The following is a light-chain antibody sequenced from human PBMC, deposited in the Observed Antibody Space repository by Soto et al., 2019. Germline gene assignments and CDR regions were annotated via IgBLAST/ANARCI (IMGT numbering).Light chain of an antibody. V-gene: IGLV2-14*01. J-gene: IGLJ1*01. CDR3: SSYSTTSTLFV. Sequence: QSVLXQPASVSGSPGQSITTSCTGTSSDVGGFNYVSWYQHHPGKAPKLIIYDVTNRPSGVSNRFSGSKSGNTASLTISELHAEDEADYYCSSYSTTSTLFVFGTGTKVTVL. CDR1: SSDVGGFNY. CDR2: DVT.